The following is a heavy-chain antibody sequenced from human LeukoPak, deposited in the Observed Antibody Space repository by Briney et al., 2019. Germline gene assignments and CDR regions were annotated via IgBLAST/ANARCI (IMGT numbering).Heavy chain of an antibody. J-gene: IGHJ3*02. Sequence: ASVTVSCKASGYTFTAYSMHCVRQAPGQGREWMGWINPNSGGTNYAQKFQGRVTMTRDTSITTAYMELSRLRSDDTAVYYCARDLDYYGSGSFFNIWGQGTMVTVSS. D-gene: IGHD3-10*01. CDR2: INPNSGGT. CDR1: GYTFTAYS. CDR3: ARDLDYYGSGSFFNI. V-gene: IGHV1-2*02.